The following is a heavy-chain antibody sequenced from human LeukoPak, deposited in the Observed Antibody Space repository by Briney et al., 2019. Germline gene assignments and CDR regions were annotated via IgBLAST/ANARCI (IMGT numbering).Heavy chain of an antibody. CDR2: INHSGST. Sequence: SETLSLTCAVYGGSFSGYYWSWIRQPPGKGLEWIGEINHSGSTNYNPSLKSRVTISVDTSKNQFSLKLSSVTAADTAVYYCARGPSMVRGVIPFDYWGQGTLVTVSS. V-gene: IGHV4-34*01. CDR1: GGSFSGYY. CDR3: ARGPSMVRGVIPFDY. J-gene: IGHJ4*02. D-gene: IGHD3-10*01.